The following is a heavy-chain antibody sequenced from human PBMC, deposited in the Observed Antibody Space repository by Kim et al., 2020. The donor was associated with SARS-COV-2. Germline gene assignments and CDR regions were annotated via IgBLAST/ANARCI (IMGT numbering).Heavy chain of an antibody. J-gene: IGHJ6*01. D-gene: IGHD2-2*01. CDR2: MYYSGIT. V-gene: IGHV4-59*08. Sequence: SETLSLTCTVSGGPISSYYWSWIRQPPGKGLEWIGYMYYSGITNYNPSLKSRVTISVDPSKNQFSLKLSSVTAADTAVYYCARLKRRYCSGSSCYEDYG. CDR3: ARLKRRYCSGSSCYEDYG. CDR1: GGPISSYY.